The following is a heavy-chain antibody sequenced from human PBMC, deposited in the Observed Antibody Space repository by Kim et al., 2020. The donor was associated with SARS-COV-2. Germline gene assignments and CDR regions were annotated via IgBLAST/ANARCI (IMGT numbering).Heavy chain of an antibody. D-gene: IGHD6-19*01. CDR3: APDFSVAGRFLFDY. J-gene: IGHJ4*02. V-gene: IGHV3-23*01. Sequence: ADHVKGRFTISRDNSKNTLYLQMNSLRAEDTAVYYCAPDFSVAGRFLFDYWGQGTLVTVSS.